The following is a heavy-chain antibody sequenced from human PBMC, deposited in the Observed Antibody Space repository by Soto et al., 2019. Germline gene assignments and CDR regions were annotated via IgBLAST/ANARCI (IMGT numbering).Heavy chain of an antibody. V-gene: IGHV3-7*01. CDR1: GFTFSSYW. D-gene: IGHD6-19*01. J-gene: IGHJ4*02. CDR2: IKPDGSDK. Sequence: EVQLVESGGGLVQPGGSLRLSCAASGFTFSSYWMSWVRQAPGKGLEWVANIKPDGSDKYYVDSVKGRFTISRDNAKNSLYLEMNSLRVEDTAVYYCASRGWYIAYWGQGTLVTVSS. CDR3: ASRGWYIAY.